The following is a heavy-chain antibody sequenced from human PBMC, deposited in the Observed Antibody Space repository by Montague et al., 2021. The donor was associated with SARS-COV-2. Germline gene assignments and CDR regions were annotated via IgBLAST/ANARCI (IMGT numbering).Heavy chain of an antibody. CDR1: GGSISSYY. D-gene: IGHD5-24*01. Sequence: SETLSLTSTVSGGSISSYYWSWIRQPPGKGLEWIGYIYYSGSTNYNPSLKSRVTISVDTSKNQFSLKLSSVTAADTAVYYCARVFPRWLQFDPYFDYWAREPWSPSPQ. J-gene: IGHJ4*02. V-gene: IGHV4-59*01. CDR2: IYYSGST. CDR3: ARVFPRWLQFDPYFDY.